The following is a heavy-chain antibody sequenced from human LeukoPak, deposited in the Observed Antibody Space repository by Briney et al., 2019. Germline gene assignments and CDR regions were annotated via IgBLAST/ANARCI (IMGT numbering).Heavy chain of an antibody. Sequence: GGSLRLSCAASGFTFSDYNMNWVRQAPGKGLEWVSVIYSAGNTYYADSVKGRFTISRHNSKNTLYLQMNSLRVEDTAVYYCARGGTPGYSSGRIDYWGQGTLVTVSS. CDR2: IYSAGNT. CDR3: ARGGTPGYSSGRIDY. CDR1: GFTFSDYN. J-gene: IGHJ4*02. V-gene: IGHV3-53*04. D-gene: IGHD6-19*01.